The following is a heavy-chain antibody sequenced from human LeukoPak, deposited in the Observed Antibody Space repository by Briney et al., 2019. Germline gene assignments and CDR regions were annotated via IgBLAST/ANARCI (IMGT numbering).Heavy chain of an antibody. V-gene: IGHV4-61*02. Sequence: PSQTLSLTCTVSGGSISSGGYYWSWIRQPAGKGLEWIGSIYSIGIANYNPALRSRVTMSVDTSKNQISLKLSSVTAADTAVYYCARTGEPYNWFDPWGQGTLVTVSS. J-gene: IGHJ5*02. D-gene: IGHD1-1*01. CDR2: IYSIGIA. CDR3: ARTGEPYNWFDP. CDR1: GGSISSGGYY.